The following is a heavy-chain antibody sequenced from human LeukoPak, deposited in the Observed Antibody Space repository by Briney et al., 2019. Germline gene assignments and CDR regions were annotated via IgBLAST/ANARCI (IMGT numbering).Heavy chain of an antibody. V-gene: IGHV3-64*04. CDR2: ISANGGST. J-gene: IGHJ4*02. D-gene: IGHD3-10*01. CDR3: AKAYGSGSNGVYYFDY. CDR1: GFIISNYA. Sequence: GGSLRLSCSASGFIISNYAMHWVRQAPGKGLEYVSAISANGGSTYYADFVKGRFTISRDNSKNTLYLQMNSLRAEDTAVYYCAKAYGSGSNGVYYFDYWGQGTLVTVSS.